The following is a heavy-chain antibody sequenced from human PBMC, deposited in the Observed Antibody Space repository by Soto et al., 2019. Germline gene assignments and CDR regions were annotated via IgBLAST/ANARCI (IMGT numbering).Heavy chain of an antibody. D-gene: IGHD1-20*01. V-gene: IGHV4-59*01. Sequence: QVQLQESGPGLVKPSETLSLTCTVSGGSITTYYWNRIRQPPGKGLEWIGYISYSGSTNFNPSLKSRVSMSLDTSMKQFSLKLNSVTTADTAVYYCARALTGTQNYGMDVWGQGTTVTVSS. J-gene: IGHJ6*02. CDR1: GGSITTYY. CDR2: ISYSGST. CDR3: ARALTGTQNYGMDV.